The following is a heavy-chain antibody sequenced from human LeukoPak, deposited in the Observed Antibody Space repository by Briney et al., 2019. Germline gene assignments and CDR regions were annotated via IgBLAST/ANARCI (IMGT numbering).Heavy chain of an antibody. CDR3: AKDRAHLLRLDYYYMDV. Sequence: GGSLRLSCAASGFTFSYYGMHWVRQAPGKGLEWVAVVWYDGDNKYYAESLKGRFTISRDNSKNTLYLQMNSLRAEDTAVYYCAKDRAHLLRLDYYYMDVWGKGTTVTVSS. CDR2: VWYDGDNK. CDR1: GFTFSYYG. D-gene: IGHD2-21*01. J-gene: IGHJ6*03. V-gene: IGHV3-33*03.